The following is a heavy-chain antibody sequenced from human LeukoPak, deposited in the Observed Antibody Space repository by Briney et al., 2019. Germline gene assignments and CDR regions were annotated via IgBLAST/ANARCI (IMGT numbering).Heavy chain of an antibody. Sequence: QPGGSLRLSCAASGFTFSDYYMAWIRQAPGKGLEWISYISSSGNTIYYADSVKGRFTISRDTATNSLYLQMSSLRGEDTAVYYCARERLSAFEYWGQGALVTVSS. CDR3: ARERLSAFEY. CDR1: GFTFSDYY. V-gene: IGHV3-11*01. D-gene: IGHD6-19*01. CDR2: ISSSGNTI. J-gene: IGHJ4*02.